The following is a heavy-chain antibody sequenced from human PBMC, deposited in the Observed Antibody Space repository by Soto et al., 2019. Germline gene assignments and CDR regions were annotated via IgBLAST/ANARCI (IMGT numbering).Heavy chain of an antibody. CDR3: AKNGRLAYCGGDCPASYTYYFDY. Sequence: PGGSLRLSCAASGFTVSSYAMSWVRQAPGKGLEWVSAISGSGGSTYYADSVKGRFTISRDNSKNTLYLQMNSLRAEDTAVYYCAKNGRLAYCGGDCPASYTYYFDYWGQGTLVTVSS. CDR1: GFTVSSYA. CDR2: ISGSGGST. D-gene: IGHD2-21*02. V-gene: IGHV3-23*01. J-gene: IGHJ4*02.